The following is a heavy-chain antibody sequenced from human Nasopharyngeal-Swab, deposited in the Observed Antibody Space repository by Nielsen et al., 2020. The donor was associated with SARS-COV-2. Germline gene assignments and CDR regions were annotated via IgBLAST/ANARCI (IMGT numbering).Heavy chain of an antibody. D-gene: IGHD6-13*01. CDR1: GGSISSYY. CDR3: ARDHQYSSSWFDRGYNWFDP. Sequence: SETLSLTCTVSGGSISSYYWSWIRQPPGKGLEWIGYIYYSGSTNYNPSLKSRVTISVDTSKNQFSLKLSSVTAADTAVYYCARDHQYSSSWFDRGYNWFDPWGQGTLVTVSS. CDR2: IYYSGST. V-gene: IGHV4-59*01. J-gene: IGHJ5*02.